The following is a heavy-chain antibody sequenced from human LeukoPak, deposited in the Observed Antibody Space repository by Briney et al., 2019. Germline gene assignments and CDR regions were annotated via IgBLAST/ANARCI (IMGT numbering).Heavy chain of an antibody. Sequence: GGSLRLSCAASGFTFSSYSMNWVRQAPGKGLEWVSSISSSSSYIYYADSVKGRFTISRDNAKNSLYLQMNSLRAEETAVYYCAREVSEACSSNSCLYYFDYWGQGTLVTVSS. CDR3: AREVSEACSSNSCLYYFDY. CDR1: GFTFSSYS. D-gene: IGHD2-2*01. CDR2: ISSSSSYI. V-gene: IGHV3-21*01. J-gene: IGHJ4*02.